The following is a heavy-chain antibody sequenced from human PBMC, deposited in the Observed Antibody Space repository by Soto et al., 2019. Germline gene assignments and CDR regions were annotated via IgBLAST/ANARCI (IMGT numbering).Heavy chain of an antibody. Sequence: QVQLVQSGAEVKKPGSSVKVSCKASGGTFSSYAISWVRQAPGQGLEWMGGIIPIFVTANYAQKFQGRVTITADESTRTAYVELSSLRSEDQAVYYCARDGFGVVYARIRFDPWRQGTLLTVCS. CDR3: ARDGFGVVYARIRFDP. CDR1: GGTFSSYA. J-gene: IGHJ5*02. CDR2: IIPIFVTA. D-gene: IGHD2-8*02. V-gene: IGHV1-69*12.